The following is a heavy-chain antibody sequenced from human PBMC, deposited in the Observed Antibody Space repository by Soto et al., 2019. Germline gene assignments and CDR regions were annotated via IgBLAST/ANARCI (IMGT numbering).Heavy chain of an antibody. Sequence: SETLSLTCTVSGGSVSSGSYYWSWIRQPPGKGPEWIGYIYYSGSTNYNPSLKSRVTISVDTSKNQFSLKLSSVTAADTAVYYCARGGRYSSGWYLGNYYYYYGMDVWGQGTTVTVSS. D-gene: IGHD6-19*01. V-gene: IGHV4-61*01. J-gene: IGHJ6*02. CDR2: IYYSGST. CDR1: GGSVSSGSYY. CDR3: ARGGRYSSGWYLGNYYYYYGMDV.